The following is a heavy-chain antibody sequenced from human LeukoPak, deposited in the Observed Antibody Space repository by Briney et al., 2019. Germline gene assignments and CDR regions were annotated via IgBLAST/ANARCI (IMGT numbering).Heavy chain of an antibody. CDR2: ISGSGGST. CDR3: AKDRGYNIAAAGPEYFQH. V-gene: IGHV3-23*01. CDR1: GFTFSSYA. J-gene: IGHJ1*01. Sequence: PGGSLRLSCAASGFTFSSYAMSWVRQAPGKGLEWVSAISGSGGSTYYADSVKGRFTISRDNSKNTLYLQMNSLRAEDTAVYYCAKDRGYNIAAAGPEYFQHWGQGTLVTVSS. D-gene: IGHD6-13*01.